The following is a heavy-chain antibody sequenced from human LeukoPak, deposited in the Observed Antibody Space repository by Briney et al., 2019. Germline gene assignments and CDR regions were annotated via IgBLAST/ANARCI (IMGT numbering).Heavy chain of an antibody. CDR2: IIPIFGTA. D-gene: IGHD2-21*02. J-gene: IGHJ4*02. CDR3: ARVHCMTYGDCYVFDY. V-gene: IGHV1-69*05. Sequence: SVKVSCKASGGTFSSYAISCVRQAPGQGLEWMGRIIPIFGTANYAQKFQGRVTITTDESTSTAYMELSSLRSEDTAVYYCARVHCMTYGDCYVFDYWGQGTLVTVSS. CDR1: GGTFSSYA.